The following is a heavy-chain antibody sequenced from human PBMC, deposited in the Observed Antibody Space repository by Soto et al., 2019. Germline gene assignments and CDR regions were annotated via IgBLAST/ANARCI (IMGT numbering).Heavy chain of an antibody. CDR3: TRERRVLSEALDI. CDR2: TYYRSKWYN. Sequence: QVQLQQSGPGLVKPSQTLSLTCAISGDSVSSNSAAWNWLRQSPSRGLEWLGRTYYRSKWYNDYVVSVKSRISVNADPSKNLFSQQLKSVTRKYTAVYYCTRERRVLSEALDIWCQGTVVTVSS. CDR1: GDSVSSNSAA. V-gene: IGHV6-1*01. J-gene: IGHJ3*02. D-gene: IGHD2-2*01.